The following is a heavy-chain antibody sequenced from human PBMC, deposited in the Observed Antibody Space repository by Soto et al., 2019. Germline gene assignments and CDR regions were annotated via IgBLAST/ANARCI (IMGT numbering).Heavy chain of an antibody. Sequence: PGGSLRLSCAASDLTFSTAWMNWVRQAPGKGLEWVGRIKSKNFGDTKEYAAPVKGRFAISRDDSKNILSLQLSSLEIEDTAVYYCTSEYYYGMNAWGQGTTVTVSS. CDR2: IKSKNFGDTK. CDR3: TSEYYYGMNA. J-gene: IGHJ6*02. CDR1: DLTFSTAW. V-gene: IGHV3-15*07.